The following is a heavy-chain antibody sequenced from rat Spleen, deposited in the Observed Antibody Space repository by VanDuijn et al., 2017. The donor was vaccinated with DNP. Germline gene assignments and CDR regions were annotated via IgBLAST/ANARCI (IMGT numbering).Heavy chain of an antibody. Sequence: EVQLQESGPGLVKPSQSLSLTCSVTGYSITSNYWGWIRKFPRNKMEYMGHISYSGTTSYHPSLKSRISITRDTSKNQFFLQLSSVTTEDTATYYCARWNIGTSTLDYWGQGVMVTVSS. CDR1: GYSITSNY. J-gene: IGHJ2*01. D-gene: IGHD1-5*01. CDR3: ARWNIGTSTLDY. V-gene: IGHV3-1*01. CDR2: ISYSGTT.